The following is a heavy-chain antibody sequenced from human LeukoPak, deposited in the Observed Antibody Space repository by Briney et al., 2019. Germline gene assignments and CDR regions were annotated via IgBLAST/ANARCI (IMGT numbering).Heavy chain of an antibody. J-gene: IGHJ2*01. CDR1: GGSFSGDY. V-gene: IGHV4-34*01. CDR3: ARSPTRDIAASVCWYFDL. Sequence: SETLSLTCAVYGGSFSGDYWSWIRQPPGKGLEWSGEINHSGSTNYNPSLKSRVTISVDTSKNQSSLELSSVTAADTAVYYCARSPTRDIAASVCWYFDLWGRGTLDTVSS. CDR2: INHSGST. D-gene: IGHD5-12*01.